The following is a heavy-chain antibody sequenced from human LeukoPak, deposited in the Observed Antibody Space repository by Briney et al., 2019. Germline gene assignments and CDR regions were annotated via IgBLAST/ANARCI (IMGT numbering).Heavy chain of an antibody. J-gene: IGHJ4*02. CDR3: ARVSGRLERQSDLDY. V-gene: IGHV3-21*01. Sequence: TGGSLRLSCAASGFTFASYSMNWVRQAPGKGLEWVSSISGDSTYIYNAGPVKGRFTISRDNAQASLYLQMISLRADDTAVYYCARVSGRLERQSDLDYWGQGTLVIVSS. CDR1: GFTFASYS. D-gene: IGHD1-1*01. CDR2: ISGDSTYI.